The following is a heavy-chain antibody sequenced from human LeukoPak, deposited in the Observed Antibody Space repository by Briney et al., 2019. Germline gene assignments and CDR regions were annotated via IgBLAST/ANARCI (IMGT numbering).Heavy chain of an antibody. CDR2: IYYSGST. J-gene: IGHJ4*02. V-gene: IGHV4-34*01. Sequence: SETLSLTFAVYGGSFSGFYWSWIRQPPGKGLEWIGSIYYSGSTYYNPSLKSRVTISVDTSKNQFSLKLSSVTAADTAVYYCARPPGVVVPAAIMDWGQGTLVTVSS. D-gene: IGHD2-2*02. CDR1: GGSFSGFY. CDR3: ARPPGVVVPAAIMD.